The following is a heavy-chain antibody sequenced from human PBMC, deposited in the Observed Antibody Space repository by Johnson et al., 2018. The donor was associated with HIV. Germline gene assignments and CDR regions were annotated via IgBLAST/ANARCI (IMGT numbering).Heavy chain of an antibody. V-gene: IGHV3-7*01. CDR2: IKQDGSEK. CDR1: GFTFSSYW. J-gene: IGHJ3*02. D-gene: IGHD5-12*01. Sequence: EVQLVESGGGVVRPGGSLRLSCAASGFTFSSYWMSWVRQAPGKGLEWVANIKQDGSEKYYVDAVKGRFTISRVNAKNSLYLQMNSLRAEDTAVYYCAREAGGGYDSDAFDIWGQGTMVTVSS. CDR3: AREAGGGYDSDAFDI.